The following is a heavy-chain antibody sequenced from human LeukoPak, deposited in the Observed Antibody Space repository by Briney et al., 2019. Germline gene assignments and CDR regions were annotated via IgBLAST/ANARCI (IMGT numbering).Heavy chain of an antibody. CDR3: ARGWFGESEGFDP. CDR2: ISYDGSNK. CDR1: GFTFSSYA. V-gene: IGHV3-30-3*01. J-gene: IGHJ5*02. Sequence: GGSLRLSCAASGFTFSSYAMHWVRQAPGKGLEWVAVISYDGSNKYYADSVKGRFTISRDNSKNTLYLQMNSLRAEDTAVYYCARGWFGESEGFDPWGQGTLVTVSS. D-gene: IGHD3-10*01.